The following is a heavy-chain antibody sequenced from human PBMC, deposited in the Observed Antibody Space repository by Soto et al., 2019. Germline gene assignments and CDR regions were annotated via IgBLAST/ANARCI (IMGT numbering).Heavy chain of an antibody. V-gene: IGHV4-34*01. CDR3: ARGPNYYDSRGYSN. CDR2: INHSGST. D-gene: IGHD3-22*01. Sequence: SETLSLTCAVYGGSFSGYYWSWIRQPPGKGLEWIWEINHSGSTNYNPSLKSRVTISVDTSKNQFSLKLSSVTAADTAVYYCARGPNYYDSRGYSNWGQGTLVTVSS. J-gene: IGHJ4*02. CDR1: GGSFSGYY.